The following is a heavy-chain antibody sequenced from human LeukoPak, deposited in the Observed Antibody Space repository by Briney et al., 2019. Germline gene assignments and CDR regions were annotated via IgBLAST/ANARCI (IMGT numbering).Heavy chain of an antibody. D-gene: IGHD3-10*01. J-gene: IGHJ3*02. Sequence: SETLSLTCTVSGGSISSYYWSWIRQPPGKGLEWIGYIYYSGGTNYNPSLKSRVTISVDTSKNQFSLKLSSVTAADTAVYYCAREPWEMYGSGSYYNGDAFDIWGQGTMVTVSS. CDR1: GGSISSYY. CDR2: IYYSGGT. CDR3: AREPWEMYGSGSYYNGDAFDI. V-gene: IGHV4-59*12.